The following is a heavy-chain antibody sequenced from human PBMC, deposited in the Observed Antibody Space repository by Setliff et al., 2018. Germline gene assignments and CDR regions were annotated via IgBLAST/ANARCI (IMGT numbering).Heavy chain of an antibody. CDR3: ARARSLDFDY. J-gene: IGHJ4*02. CDR2: IYYSGST. V-gene: IGHV4-39*01. CDR1: GGSISSSSYH. Sequence: PSETLSLTCIVSGGSISSSSYHWGWIRQPPGKGLEYIGSIYYSGSTYYNASLKSRVTISVDTSKNQFSLKLSSVTAADPAVYYCARARSLDFDYWGQGMLVTVSS.